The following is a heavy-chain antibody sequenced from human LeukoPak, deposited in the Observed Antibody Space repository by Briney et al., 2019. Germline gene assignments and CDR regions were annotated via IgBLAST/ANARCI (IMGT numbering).Heavy chain of an antibody. CDR2: IYYSGST. J-gene: IGHJ2*01. Sequence: SESLSLTCTVSGGSISSSSYYWSWIRQHPGKGLEWIGYIYYSGSTYYNPSLKSRVTISVDTSKNQFSLKLSSVTAADTAVYYCARLLSWNVDTAMVTLASHWYFDLWGRGTLVTVSS. V-gene: IGHV4-31*03. CDR3: ARLLSWNVDTAMVTLASHWYFDL. D-gene: IGHD5-18*01. CDR1: GGSISSSSYY.